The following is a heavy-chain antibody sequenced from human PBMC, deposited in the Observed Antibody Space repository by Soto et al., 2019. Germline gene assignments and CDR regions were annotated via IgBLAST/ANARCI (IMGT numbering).Heavy chain of an antibody. CDR1: GPTFIAYY. CDR3: ARVSVDVPE. Sequence: QLVKSGAEVKKPGASVRVSCKTSGPTFIAYYIHWVRQAPGLGLEWMGWIDPKSGGTTYEQKFLGTVTMTRDTSINTAYKDLNRLSSDDTGVYYCARVSVDVPEWGQGTLITVSS. CDR2: IDPKSGGT. V-gene: IGHV1-2*02. D-gene: IGHD5-12*01. J-gene: IGHJ4*02.